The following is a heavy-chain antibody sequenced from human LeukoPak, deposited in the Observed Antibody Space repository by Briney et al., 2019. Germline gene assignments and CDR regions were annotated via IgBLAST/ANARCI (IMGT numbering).Heavy chain of an antibody. V-gene: IGHV3-23*01. Sequence: GGSLRLSCGASGFIFSNYGMTWVRQAPGKGLEWVSGISGSGTNTYYADSVRGRFTISRDNSKNTLYLQMSSLRAEDTAVYFCAKLATVIRHDAFDIWGQGTMVTVSS. CDR2: ISGSGTNT. CDR1: GFIFSNYG. J-gene: IGHJ3*02. CDR3: AKLATVIRHDAFDI. D-gene: IGHD4-23*01.